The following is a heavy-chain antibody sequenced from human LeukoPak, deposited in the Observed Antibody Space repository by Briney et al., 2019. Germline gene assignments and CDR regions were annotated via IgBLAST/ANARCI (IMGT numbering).Heavy chain of an antibody. CDR2: INPNSGGT. CDR3: ARSTTLADSPQRVFYFDY. D-gene: IGHD6-13*01. V-gene: IGHV1-2*02. J-gene: IGHJ4*02. CDR1: GYTFTGYY. Sequence: GASVKVSCKASGYTFTGYYMHWVRQAPGQGLEWMGWINPNSGGTNYAQKFQGRVTMTRDTSISTAYMELSRLRSDDTAVYYCARSTTLADSPQRVFYFDYWGQGTLVTVSS.